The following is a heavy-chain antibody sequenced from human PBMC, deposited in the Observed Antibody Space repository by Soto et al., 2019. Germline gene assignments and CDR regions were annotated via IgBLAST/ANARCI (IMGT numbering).Heavy chain of an antibody. V-gene: IGHV3-23*01. CDR3: AKNQGVELVPLATVDWFDP. CDR1: GFIFENFG. D-gene: IGHD1-26*01. Sequence: PGGPLRPSCAASGFIFENFGMSWVRQAPGKGLEWISSISGSGFKKYYADSVKGRFTISRDNSKSTVYLELNNLSAEDTAVYHCAKNQGVELVPLATVDWFDPWGQGSVVTVSS. CDR2: ISGSGFKK. J-gene: IGHJ5*02.